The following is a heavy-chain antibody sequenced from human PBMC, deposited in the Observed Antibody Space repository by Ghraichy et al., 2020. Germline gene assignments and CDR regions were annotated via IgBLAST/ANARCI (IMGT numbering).Heavy chain of an antibody. CDR2: FRGSTGCT. Sequence: GGSLRLSCAASGFTFSSYAVNWVRQAPGKGLEWVSSFRGSTGCTYYADSVKGRFTVSTDNSKNTLYLQMDSLRAEDTAVYYCTKVRRDGYSSFDYWGQGTLVTVSS. D-gene: IGHD5-24*01. CDR3: TKVRRDGYSSFDY. J-gene: IGHJ4*02. V-gene: IGHV3-23*01. CDR1: GFTFSSYA.